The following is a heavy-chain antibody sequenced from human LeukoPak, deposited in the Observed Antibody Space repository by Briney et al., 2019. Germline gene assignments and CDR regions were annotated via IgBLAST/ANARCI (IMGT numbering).Heavy chain of an antibody. D-gene: IGHD1-26*01. CDR3: AKGKFMWEPLQYYFDN. V-gene: IGHV3-23*01. CDR1: GFTLSTNA. Sequence: GGSLRLSCLTSGFTLSTNAMSWVRQAPGKGLEWISGISGSGASTYYADSVKGRFTISRDDSRNTLYLQMNSLRGDDTAVYYCAKGKFMWEPLQYYFDNWGQGTLVTVSS. J-gene: IGHJ4*02. CDR2: ISGSGAST.